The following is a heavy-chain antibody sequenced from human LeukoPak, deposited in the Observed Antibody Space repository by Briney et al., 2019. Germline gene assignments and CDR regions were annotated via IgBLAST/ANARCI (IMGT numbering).Heavy chain of an antibody. J-gene: IGHJ6*03. V-gene: IGHV4-39*01. CDR2: IYYGGRT. CDR3: ARLCSSTSYYYYYMDV. CDR1: GGPISSSSYY. D-gene: IGHD2-2*01. Sequence: KPSEPLSLTCTVSGGPISSSSYYWGWIRQPPGKGLEWIGSIYYGGRTYYNPSLKSRVTISVDTSKNQCSLKLSSVTAADTAVYYCARLCSSTSYYYYYMDVWGKGTTVTISS.